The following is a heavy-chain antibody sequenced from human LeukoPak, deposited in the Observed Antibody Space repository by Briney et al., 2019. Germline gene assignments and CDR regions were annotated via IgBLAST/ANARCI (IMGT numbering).Heavy chain of an antibody. J-gene: IGHJ4*02. D-gene: IGHD2-8*01. Sequence: ASVKVSCKASGYTFTGYYMHWVRQDPARGLEWMGRINPNSGGTNYEQKFQGRVTMTRDTSISPAYMELSTLSFDDTAVYYCSRLVYEWCMLILLDYWGQGTLVTVSS. CDR2: INPNSGGT. CDR3: SRLVYEWCMLILLDY. V-gene: IGHV1-2*06. CDR1: GYTFTGYY.